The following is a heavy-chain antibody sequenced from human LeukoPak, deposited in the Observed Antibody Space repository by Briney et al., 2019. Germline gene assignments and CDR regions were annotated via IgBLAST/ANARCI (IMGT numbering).Heavy chain of an antibody. CDR2: IYYSGST. V-gene: IGHV4-31*03. CDR1: GGSISSGGYY. D-gene: IGHD3-22*01. Sequence: SETLSLTCTVSGGSISSGGYYWSWIRQHPGKGMEWIGYIYYSGSTYYNPSLKSRVTISVDTSKNQFSLKLSSVTAADTAVYYCARDRDSSGYMDVWGQGTTVTVSS. CDR3: ARDRDSSGYMDV. J-gene: IGHJ6*02.